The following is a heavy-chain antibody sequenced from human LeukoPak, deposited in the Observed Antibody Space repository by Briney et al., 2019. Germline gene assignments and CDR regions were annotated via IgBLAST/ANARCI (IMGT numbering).Heavy chain of an antibody. J-gene: IGHJ4*02. Sequence: GGSLRLSCTASGFPFLEYSMNWVRQAPGEGLEWVSYTGIDSGNTKYADSVRSRFTISTDKGKDSLHLQMNSLRVEDTAVYCGARDNNYAFDNWGQRTLV. D-gene: IGHD1-1*01. CDR2: TGIDSGNT. CDR1: GFPFLEYS. V-gene: IGHV3-48*01. CDR3: ARDNNYAFDN.